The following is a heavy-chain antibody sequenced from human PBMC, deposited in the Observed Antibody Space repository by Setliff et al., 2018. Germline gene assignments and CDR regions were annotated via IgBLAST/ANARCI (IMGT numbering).Heavy chain of an antibody. CDR2: IIPIFGTA. CDR1: GGTFSSYA. J-gene: IGHJ4*02. V-gene: IGHV1-69*13. Sequence: SVKVSCKASGGTFSSYAISWVRQAPGQGLEWMGGIIPIFGTANYAQKFQGRVTITADESTSTAYMELSSLRSEDTAVYYCARRATYYNFWSGYYDYWGQGTLVTVSS. D-gene: IGHD3-3*01. CDR3: ARRATYYNFWSGYYDY.